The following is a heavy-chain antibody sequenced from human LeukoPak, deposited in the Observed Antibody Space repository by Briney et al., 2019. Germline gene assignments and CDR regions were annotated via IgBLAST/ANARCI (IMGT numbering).Heavy chain of an antibody. Sequence: PGGSLRLSCAASGFTFSSYAMSWVRQAPGRGLEWVSAISGSGGSTYYADSVKGRFTISRDNSKNTLYLQMNSLRAEDTAVYYCARDTPHYDFWSLYYYYYMDVWGKGTTVTVSS. V-gene: IGHV3-23*01. D-gene: IGHD3-3*01. CDR3: ARDTPHYDFWSLYYYYYMDV. CDR2: ISGSGGST. CDR1: GFTFSSYA. J-gene: IGHJ6*03.